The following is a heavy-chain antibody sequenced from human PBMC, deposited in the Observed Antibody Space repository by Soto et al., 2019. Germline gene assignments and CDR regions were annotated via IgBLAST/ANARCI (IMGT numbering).Heavy chain of an antibody. Sequence: AQLVESGGSLVKPGGSLRLSCAASGFSFGDYIMNWVRQAPGRGLEWVASISHSGSYIFYADSVKGRFTISRDNSRDSLYLQMNSLRVDDTAIYYCASPRDYCETTSNCFIAFDIWGQGTRVTVSS. CDR1: GFSFGDYI. D-gene: IGHD2-21*01. CDR3: ASPRDYCETTSNCFIAFDI. CDR2: ISHSGSYI. J-gene: IGHJ3*02. V-gene: IGHV3-21*01.